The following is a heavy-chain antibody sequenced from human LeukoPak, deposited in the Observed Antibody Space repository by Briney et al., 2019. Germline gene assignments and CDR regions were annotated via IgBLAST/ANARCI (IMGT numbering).Heavy chain of an antibody. CDR3: AKGRGCSGGSCPNWFDP. CDR2: ISYDGSNK. V-gene: IGHV3-30*18. J-gene: IGHJ5*02. D-gene: IGHD2-15*01. CDR1: GFTFSSYG. Sequence: PGRSLRLSCAASGFTFSSYGMHWVRQAPGKGLEWGAVISYDGSNKYYADSVKGRFTISRDNSKNTLYLQMNSLRAEDTAVYYCAKGRGCSGGSCPNWFDPWGQGTLVTVSS.